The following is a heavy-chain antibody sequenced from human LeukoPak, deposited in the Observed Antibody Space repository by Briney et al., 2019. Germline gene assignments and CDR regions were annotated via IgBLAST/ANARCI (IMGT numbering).Heavy chain of an antibody. D-gene: IGHD6-19*01. CDR1: GYTFTGYY. Sequence: ASVKVSCKASGYTFTGYYMHWVRQAPGQGLEWMGWINPNSGGTSYAQKFQGRVTMTRDTSISTAYMELSRLRSDDTAVYYCARLRFSSTVAAYYFDCWGQGTLVTVSS. V-gene: IGHV1-2*02. CDR3: ARLRFSSTVAAYYFDC. J-gene: IGHJ4*02. CDR2: INPNSGGT.